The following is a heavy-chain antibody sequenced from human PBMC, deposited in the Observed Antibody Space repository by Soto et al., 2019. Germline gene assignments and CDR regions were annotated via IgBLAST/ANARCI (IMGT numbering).Heavy chain of an antibody. CDR3: ATPRYDSSGFYYFDY. D-gene: IGHD3-22*01. CDR2: FDPEDGET. Sequence: ASVKVSCKVSGYTLTELSMHWVRQAPGKGLEWMGGFDPEDGETIYAQKFQGRVTMTEDTSADTAYMELSSLRSEDTAVYYCATPRYDSSGFYYFDYWGQGTLVTVYS. V-gene: IGHV1-24*01. CDR1: GYTLTELS. J-gene: IGHJ4*02.